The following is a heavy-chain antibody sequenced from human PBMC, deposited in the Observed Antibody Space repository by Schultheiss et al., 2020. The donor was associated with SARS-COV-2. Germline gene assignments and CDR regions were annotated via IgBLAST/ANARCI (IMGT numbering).Heavy chain of an antibody. CDR3: AKPGGSWYVQYLDD. D-gene: IGHD6-13*01. V-gene: IGHV3-30*18. Sequence: GGSLRLSCEVSGFTFSTYGMHWVRQAPGKGLEWVAVISYDGSNKYYADSVRGRFTISRDNSKNRLNLQMNSLRPEDTAVYYCAKPGGSWYVQYLDDWGQGTLVTVSS. J-gene: IGHJ4*02. CDR1: GFTFSTYG. CDR2: ISYDGSNK.